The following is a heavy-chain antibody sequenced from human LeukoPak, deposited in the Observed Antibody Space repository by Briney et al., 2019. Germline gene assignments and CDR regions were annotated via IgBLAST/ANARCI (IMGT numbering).Heavy chain of an antibody. CDR2: INQDGIEK. V-gene: IGHV3-7*01. D-gene: IGHD1-26*01. J-gene: IGHJ6*03. Sequence: GGSLRLSCAASGFTFSVYWMSWVRQAPGKGLEWVAKINQDGIEKFYMESVKGRFTISRDNAKNSLYLQMNSLRAEDTAVYYCARDPYSGSYSAYYYYYMDVWGKGTTVTVSS. CDR3: ARDPYSGSYSAYYYYYMDV. CDR1: GFTFSVYW.